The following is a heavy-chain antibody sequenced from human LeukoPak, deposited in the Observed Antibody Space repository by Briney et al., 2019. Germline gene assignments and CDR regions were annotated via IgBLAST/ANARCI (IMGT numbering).Heavy chain of an antibody. D-gene: IGHD2-2*01. Sequence: SSETLSLTCAVYGGSFSGYYWSWIRQPPGKGLEWIGEINHSGSTNYNPSLKSRVTISVDTSKNQFSLKLSSVTAADTAVYYCARSPYCSSTSCYAYVDTAMVNFDYWGQGTLVTVSS. V-gene: IGHV4-34*01. J-gene: IGHJ4*02. CDR3: ARSPYCSSTSCYAYVDTAMVNFDY. CDR2: INHSGST. CDR1: GGSFSGYY.